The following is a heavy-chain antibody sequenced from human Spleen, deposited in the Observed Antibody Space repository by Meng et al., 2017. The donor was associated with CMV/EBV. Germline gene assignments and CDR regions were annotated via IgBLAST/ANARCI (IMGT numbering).Heavy chain of an antibody. V-gene: IGHV4-31*03. CDR3: ARAPTYYDSDY. J-gene: IGHJ4*02. CDR2: IFYTGTT. CDR1: GGSITDGGYY. Sequence: CTVSGGSITDGGYYWSWIRQHPGEGLEWIGYIFYTGTTSYNPSLRGRVTISADTSKNQFSLRLRSVTAADTAVYYCARAPTYYDSDYWGQGTLVTVSS. D-gene: IGHD3-22*01.